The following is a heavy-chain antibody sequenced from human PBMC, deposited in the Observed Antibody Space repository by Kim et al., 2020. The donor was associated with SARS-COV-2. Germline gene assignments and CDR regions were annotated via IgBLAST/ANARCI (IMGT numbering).Heavy chain of an antibody. D-gene: IGHD6-19*01. CDR3: TTRIRYTSGWFDF. Sequence: GGSLRLSCAASGITLSNARMNWVRQAPGKGLEWVGRIKSDIDGGTTDYVAPVRGRFTISRDDAKNTLYLQMNSLKTEDTAVYFCTTRIRYTSGWFDFWGQGTLVTVSS. CDR2: IKSDIDGGTT. CDR1: GITLSNAR. J-gene: IGHJ5*01. V-gene: IGHV3-15*01.